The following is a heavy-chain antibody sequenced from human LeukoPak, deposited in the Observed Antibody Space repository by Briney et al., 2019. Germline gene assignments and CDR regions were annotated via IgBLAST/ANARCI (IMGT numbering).Heavy chain of an antibody. J-gene: IGHJ4*02. V-gene: IGHV3-33*01. D-gene: IGHD3-22*01. CDR3: ARAAYDSSGYLTL. CDR1: GFTFSCYG. Sequence: GGSLRLSCAASGFTFSCYGMHWVRQAPGKGLEWVAVIWYDGSNKYYADSVKGRFTISSDNSKNTLYLQMNSLRAEDTAVYYCARAAYDSSGYLTLWGQGTLVTVSS. CDR2: IWYDGSNK.